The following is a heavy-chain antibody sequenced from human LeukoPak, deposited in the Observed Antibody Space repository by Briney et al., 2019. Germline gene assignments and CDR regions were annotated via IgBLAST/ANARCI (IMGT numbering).Heavy chain of an antibody. J-gene: IGHJ4*02. Sequence: GGSLRLSCAASGFTFSSYAMSWVRQAPGKGLEWVSAISGSGGSTYYADSVKGRFTISRDNSKNTLYLQMNSLRAEDTAVYYCASAYDSSGYYGIDYWGQGTLVTVSS. D-gene: IGHD3-22*01. CDR2: ISGSGGST. CDR1: GFTFSSYA. V-gene: IGHV3-23*01. CDR3: ASAYDSSGYYGIDY.